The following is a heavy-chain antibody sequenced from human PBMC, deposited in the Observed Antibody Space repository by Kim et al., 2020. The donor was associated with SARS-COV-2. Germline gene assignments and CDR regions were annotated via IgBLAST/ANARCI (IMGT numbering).Heavy chain of an antibody. V-gene: IGHV3-7*05. CDR1: GFTFRSYW. CDR2: INNGGSDK. CDR3: ARERDMVRGVDY. D-gene: IGHD3-10*01. J-gene: IGHJ4*01. Sequence: GGSLRLSCVASGFTFRSYWMNWVRQAPGKGLEWVSNINNGGSDKYYVDSVKGRFTISRDNAKNSLYLRIHSLRAEDTAVYFCARERDMVRGVDYWGQGTLVTVSP.